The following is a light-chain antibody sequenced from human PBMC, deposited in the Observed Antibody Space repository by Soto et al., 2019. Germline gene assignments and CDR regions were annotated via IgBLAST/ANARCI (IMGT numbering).Light chain of an antibody. Sequence: ETVLTQSPATLSLSPGDRATLSCGSSQSISNNYLAWYQQKPGLAPRLLIYDASTRATGIPDRFSGSGSGTDFTFTISRLEPEDFEMYYCQQYGNLPPTTFGQGTKLEIK. CDR2: DAS. V-gene: IGKV3D-20*01. CDR1: QSISNNY. J-gene: IGKJ2*01. CDR3: QQYGNLPPTT.